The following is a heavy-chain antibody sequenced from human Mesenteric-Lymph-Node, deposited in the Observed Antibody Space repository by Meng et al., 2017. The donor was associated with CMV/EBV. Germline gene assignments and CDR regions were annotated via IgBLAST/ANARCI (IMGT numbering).Heavy chain of an antibody. CDR2: IKQDGSEK. CDR3: ARTITIFGVVMDPFDY. J-gene: IGHJ4*02. V-gene: IGHV3-7*01. Sequence: GESLKISCAASGFTFSSYWMSWVRQAPGKGLEWVANIKQDGSEKYYVDSVKGRFTISRDNAKNSLYLQMNSLRAEDTAVYYCARTITIFGVVMDPFDYWGQGTLVTVSS. CDR1: GFTFSSYW. D-gene: IGHD3-3*01.